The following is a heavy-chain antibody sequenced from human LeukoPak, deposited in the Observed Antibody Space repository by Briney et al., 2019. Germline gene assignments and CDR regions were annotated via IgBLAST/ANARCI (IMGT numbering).Heavy chain of an antibody. CDR3: ARHANSGSGYYDY. J-gene: IGHJ4*02. V-gene: IGHV4-59*08. CDR2: IYYSGSI. D-gene: IGHD3-10*01. Sequence: SETPSLTCTVSGGSMSSYYWSWIRQPPGKGLEWIGYIYYSGSINYNPSLKSRVTISVYTSKNHFSLRLSSVTAADTAFYYCARHANSGSGYYDYWGQGVLVTVSS. CDR1: GGSMSSYY.